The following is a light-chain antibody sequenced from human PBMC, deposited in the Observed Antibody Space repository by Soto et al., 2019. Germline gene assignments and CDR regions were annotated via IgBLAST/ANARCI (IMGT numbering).Light chain of an antibody. CDR3: QQYNSWPLT. Sequence: DIVLGQSPATLSLSPGEMATLSCRASQSVSILLAWYQQKPGQTPRLVIYDIFTRATGVPTRISGSGSGTEFTLTISSLQSEDFAVYYCQQYNSWPLTFGGGTKVDIK. CDR2: DIF. J-gene: IGKJ4*01. CDR1: QSVSIL. V-gene: IGKV3D-15*01.